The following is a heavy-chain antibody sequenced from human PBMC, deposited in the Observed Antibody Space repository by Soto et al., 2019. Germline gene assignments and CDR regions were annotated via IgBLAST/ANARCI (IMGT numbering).Heavy chain of an antibody. CDR2: INAGNGNT. V-gene: IGHV1-3*01. D-gene: IGHD6-13*01. Sequence: QVQLVQSGAEVKKPGASVKVSCKASGYTFTSYAMHWVRQAPGQRLEWMGWINAGNGNTNYSQKFQGRVTITRDTSASTAYMELSSLRSEDTAVYYCASSHIAAAPYGMDVWGQGTTVTVSS. J-gene: IGHJ6*02. CDR3: ASSHIAAAPYGMDV. CDR1: GYTFTSYA.